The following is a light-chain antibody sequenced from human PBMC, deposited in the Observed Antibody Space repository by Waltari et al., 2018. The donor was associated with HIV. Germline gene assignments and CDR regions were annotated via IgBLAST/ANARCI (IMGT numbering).Light chain of an antibody. CDR1: QSVLYSPNNNNY. J-gene: IGKJ2*01. Sequence: DIVMTQSPDSLAVSLGERATINCRSSQSVLYSPNNNNYLAWYRQKPGQPPKLLFYWASIRESGVPDRFSGSGSGTDFTLTISSLQAEDVAVYHCQQYYSTPYTFGQGTKLEIK. CDR3: QQYYSTPYT. V-gene: IGKV4-1*01. CDR2: WAS.